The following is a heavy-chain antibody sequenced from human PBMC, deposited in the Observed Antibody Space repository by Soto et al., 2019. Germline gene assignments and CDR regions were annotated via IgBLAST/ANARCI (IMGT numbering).Heavy chain of an antibody. J-gene: IGHJ3*02. D-gene: IGHD3-22*01. V-gene: IGHV3-48*03. Sequence: GGSLRLSCAASGFTFSSYEMNWVRQAPWKGLEWVSYISSSGSTIYYADSVKGRFTISRDNAKNSLYLQMNSLRAEDTAVYYCARPPADYYDSSGYPDAFDIWGQGTMVTVSS. CDR2: ISSSGSTI. CDR1: GFTFSSYE. CDR3: ARPPADYYDSSGYPDAFDI.